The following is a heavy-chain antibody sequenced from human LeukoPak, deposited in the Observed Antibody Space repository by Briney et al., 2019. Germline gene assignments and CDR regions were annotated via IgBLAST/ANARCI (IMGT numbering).Heavy chain of an antibody. CDR3: ARVAVAGFYYFDY. CDR1: GFTFSRYW. V-gene: IGHV3-7*01. D-gene: IGHD6-19*01. CDR2: IKQDGSEQ. Sequence: GRSLRLSCAASGFTFSRYWMSWVRQAPGKGLEWVANIKQDGSEQYYVDSVKGRFTVSRDNAKNSLYLQMNSLRAEDTAVYYCARVAVAGFYYFDYWGQGTLGTVSS. J-gene: IGHJ4*02.